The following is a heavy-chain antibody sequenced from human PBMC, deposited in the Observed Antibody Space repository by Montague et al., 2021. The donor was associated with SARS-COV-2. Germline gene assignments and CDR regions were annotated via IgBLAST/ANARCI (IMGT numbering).Heavy chain of an antibody. J-gene: IGHJ5*02. CDR2: SYYSGST. CDR3: ARGRRYSSTWYGAFDP. CDR1: RGSISSGGNY. Sequence: TLSLTCTVSRGSISSGGNYWSWLRQHPVKGLEWIGYSYYSGSTYYNPSLKSRVSISVDTSKSQFSLKLSSVTAADTAVYYCARGRRYSSTWYGAFDPWGQGMQVTVSS. D-gene: IGHD6-13*01. V-gene: IGHV4-31*03.